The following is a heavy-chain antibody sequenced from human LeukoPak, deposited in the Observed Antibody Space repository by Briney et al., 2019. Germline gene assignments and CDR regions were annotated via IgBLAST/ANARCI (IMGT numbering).Heavy chain of an antibody. D-gene: IGHD2-2*02. CDR3: ARAGGCSSTSCYTFDY. CDR2: IYHSGST. V-gene: IGHV4-38-2*02. J-gene: IGHJ4*02. CDR1: GYSISSGYY. Sequence: SETLSLTCTVSGYSISSGYYWGWIRQPPGKGLEWIGSIYHSGSTYYNPSLKSRVTISVDTSKNQFSLKLSSVTAADTAVYYCARAGGCSSTSCYTFDYWGQGTLVTVST.